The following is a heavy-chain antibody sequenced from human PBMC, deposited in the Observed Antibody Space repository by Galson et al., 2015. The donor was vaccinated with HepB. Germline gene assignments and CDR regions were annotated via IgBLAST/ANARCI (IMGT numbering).Heavy chain of an antibody. CDR3: ARVPYDSSGYYGAGYYYYYMDV. CDR1: GFTFSSYG. D-gene: IGHD3-22*01. Sequence: SLRLSCAASGFTFSSYGMHWVRQAPGKGLEWVAVIWYDGSNKYYADSVKGRFTISRDNAKNSLYLQMNSLRAEDTAVYYCARVPYDSSGYYGAGYYYYYMDVWGKGTTVTVSS. CDR2: IWYDGSNK. V-gene: IGHV3-33*01. J-gene: IGHJ6*03.